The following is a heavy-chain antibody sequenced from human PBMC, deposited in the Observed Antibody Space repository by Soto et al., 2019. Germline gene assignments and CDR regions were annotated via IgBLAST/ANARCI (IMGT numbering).Heavy chain of an antibody. CDR2: ISYDGSNK. V-gene: IGHV3-33*01. D-gene: IGHD1-1*01. CDR3: ARSPTRATDYYYGMDV. J-gene: IGHJ6*02. Sequence: QVQLVESGGGVVQPGRSLRLSCAASGFTFSSYGMHWVRQAPGKGLEWVAVISYDGSNKYYADSVKGRFTISRDNSKNTLYLQMNSLRAEDTAVYYCARSPTRATDYYYGMDVWGQGTTVTVSS. CDR1: GFTFSSYG.